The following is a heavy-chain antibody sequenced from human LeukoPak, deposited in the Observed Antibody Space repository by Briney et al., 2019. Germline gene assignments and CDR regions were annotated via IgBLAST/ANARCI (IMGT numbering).Heavy chain of an antibody. Sequence: PSETLSLTCTVSDGSISSSSYYWGWIRQPPGKGLEWIGSIYESGNTYYNPSLKSRVAISVDTSKNQFSLKLSSVTAADTAVYYCARHSSYRWSGGMDVWGQGTTVTVSS. CDR1: DGSISSSSYY. V-gene: IGHV4-39*01. D-gene: IGHD3-10*01. CDR3: ARHSSYRWSGGMDV. J-gene: IGHJ6*02. CDR2: IYESGNT.